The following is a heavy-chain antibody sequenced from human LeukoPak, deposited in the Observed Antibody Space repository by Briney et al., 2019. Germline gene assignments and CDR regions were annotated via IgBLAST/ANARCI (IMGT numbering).Heavy chain of an antibody. CDR2: VNRDGGEK. V-gene: IGHV3-7*01. CDR1: GFTFRSYA. D-gene: IGHD2-21*01. CDR3: ATYILNAGDSNWYDR. J-gene: IGHJ5*02. Sequence: GGSLRLSCEASGFTFRSYAMTWVRQAPGRGLGWVANVNRDGGEKYYMDSVKGRFTISRDNTKNSLYLHMSSLRADDTAVYYCATYILNAGDSNWYDRWGQGTLVTVSS.